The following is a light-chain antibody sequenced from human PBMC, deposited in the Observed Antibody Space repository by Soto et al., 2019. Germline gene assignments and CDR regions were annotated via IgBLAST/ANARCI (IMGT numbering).Light chain of an antibody. CDR1: RGHHTYA. J-gene: IGLJ3*02. CDR3: QTWDNVNQV. CDR2: VNSDVSH. V-gene: IGLV4-69*01. Sequence: QPVLTQSPSASASLGASVKLTCTLSRGHHTYAIAWHQQQPEKGPRYLMKVNSDVSHLKGDGIPDRFSGSSSGTERYLIISSLQSEDEADYYCQTWDNVNQVFGGGTKLTVL.